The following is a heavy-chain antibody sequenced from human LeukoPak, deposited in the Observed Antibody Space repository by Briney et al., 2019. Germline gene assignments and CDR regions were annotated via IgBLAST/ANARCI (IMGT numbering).Heavy chain of an antibody. CDR1: GFNFNNAW. V-gene: IGHV3-15*01. J-gene: IGHJ5*02. CDR3: ARDQRYCSGGSCQARDNWFDP. D-gene: IGHD2-15*01. Sequence: GGSLRLSCAASGFNFNNAWMSWVRQAPGKGLEWVGHIKSKTDGGTTDYAAPVKGRFTISRDDSKNTLYLQMNSLKTEDTAVYYCARDQRYCSGGSCQARDNWFDPWGQGTLVTVSS. CDR2: IKSKTDGGTT.